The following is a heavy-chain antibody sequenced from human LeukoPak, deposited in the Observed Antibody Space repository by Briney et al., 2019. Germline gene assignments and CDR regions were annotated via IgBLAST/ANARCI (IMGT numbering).Heavy chain of an antibody. CDR3: ARVRYRLAETYIDY. J-gene: IGHJ4*02. D-gene: IGHD3-16*01. Sequence: GASVKVSCKASGYTFTGYYIHWVRQATGQGLEWMGWINPNSGDTNYAQKFQGRVTMTRDTSISTAYMELSRLRSDDTAVYYCARVRYRLAETYIDYWGQGTLVTVSS. V-gene: IGHV1-2*02. CDR2: INPNSGDT. CDR1: GYTFTGYY.